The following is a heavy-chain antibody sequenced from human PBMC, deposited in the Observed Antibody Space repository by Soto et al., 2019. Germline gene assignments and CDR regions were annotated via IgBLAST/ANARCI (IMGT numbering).Heavy chain of an antibody. J-gene: IGHJ6*02. V-gene: IGHV1-69*02. Sequence: QVQLVQSGAEVKKPGSSVKVSCKASGGTFSSYTISWVRQAPGQGLEWMGRIIPILGIANYAQKFQGRVTITADKSTSTAYMELSSLRSEDTAVYYCARVTGYSSGWYMSADYYGMDVWGQGTTVTVSS. CDR1: GGTFSSYT. CDR2: IIPILGIA. D-gene: IGHD6-19*01. CDR3: ARVTGYSSGWYMSADYYGMDV.